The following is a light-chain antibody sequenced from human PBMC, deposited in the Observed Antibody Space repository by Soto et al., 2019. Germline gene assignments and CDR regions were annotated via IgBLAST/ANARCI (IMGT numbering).Light chain of an antibody. Sequence: EIVLTQSPGTLSLSPGERATLSCRASQSVSNNYLAWYQQKPGQAPRLLIYGASNRATGIPDRFSGSGSGTDFTLTISSLQPEDFATYYCQQSYSTRWTFGQGTKVDI. CDR3: QQSYSTRWT. V-gene: IGKV3-20*01. CDR2: GAS. CDR1: QSVSNNY. J-gene: IGKJ1*01.